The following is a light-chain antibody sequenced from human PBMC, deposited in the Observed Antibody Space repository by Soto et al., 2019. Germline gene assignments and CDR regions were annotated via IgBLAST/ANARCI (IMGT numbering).Light chain of an antibody. Sequence: EIVLTQSPGTLSLSPGERATLSCRTSESVTSTYLAWYQQKPVQPPRLLIYGASSRATGIPDRFSGSGSGTDFTLTISRLEPEDFAVYYCQLFGSSPRYTFGRGTKLEIK. CDR1: ESVTSTY. CDR3: QLFGSSPRYT. V-gene: IGKV3-20*01. J-gene: IGKJ2*01. CDR2: GAS.